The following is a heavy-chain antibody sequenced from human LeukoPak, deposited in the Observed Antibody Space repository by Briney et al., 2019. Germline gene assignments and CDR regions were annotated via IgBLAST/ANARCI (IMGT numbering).Heavy chain of an antibody. V-gene: IGHV4-59*08. Sequence: SETLSLTCTVSGGSISSYYWSWIRQPPGKGLEWIEYIYYSGSTNYNPSLKSRVTISVDTSKNQFSLKLSSVTAADTAVYYCARHRAISGYDWSYNWFDPWGQGTLVTVSS. CDR1: GGSISSYY. CDR3: ARHRAISGYDWSYNWFDP. D-gene: IGHD5-12*01. J-gene: IGHJ5*02. CDR2: IYYSGST.